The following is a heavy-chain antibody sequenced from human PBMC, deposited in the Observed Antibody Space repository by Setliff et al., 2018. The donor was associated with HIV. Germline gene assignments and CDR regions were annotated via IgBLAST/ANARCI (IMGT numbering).Heavy chain of an antibody. J-gene: IGHJ5*02. D-gene: IGHD3-10*01. V-gene: IGHV3-74*01. CDR1: GFTFSSYW. CDR2: INSDGRYT. Sequence: GGSLRLSCAASGFTFSSYWMHWVRQAPGKGLVWFSRINSDGRYTSYADSVKGRFTISRDNAKNTLYLQMNSLRAEDTAVYYCARGLERTNPLFGVISVYFDPWGQGTLVTAPQ. CDR3: ARGLERTNPLFGVISVYFDP.